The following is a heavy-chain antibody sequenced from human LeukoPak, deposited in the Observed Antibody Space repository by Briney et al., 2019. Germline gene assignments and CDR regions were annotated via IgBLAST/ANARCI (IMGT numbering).Heavy chain of an antibody. CDR1: GFTFSSYA. Sequence: PGGSLRLSCAASGFTFSSYAMTWVRQAPRKGLEWVSSISGSGGTIYYADSVKGRFTISRDNSKNMMNLQMNSLRAEDTAVYYCARDYGDYTKGWNLRDYWGQGTLVTVSS. D-gene: IGHD4-17*01. J-gene: IGHJ4*02. CDR3: ARDYGDYTKGWNLRDY. V-gene: IGHV3-23*01. CDR2: ISGSGGTI.